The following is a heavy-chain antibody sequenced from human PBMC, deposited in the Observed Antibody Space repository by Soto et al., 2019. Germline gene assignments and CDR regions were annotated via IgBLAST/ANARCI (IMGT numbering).Heavy chain of an antibody. CDR2: INAGKGNT. V-gene: IGHV1-3*01. CDR1: GYTFTSHA. J-gene: IGHJ6*02. D-gene: IGHD4-17*01. CDR3: ARYGSTVTTYYGLDV. Sequence: QVQLVQSGADVKKPGASVKVSCKASGYTFTSHAIHWVRQAPGQRPEWMGWINAGKGNTKYSQKFQGRVTVTRDTSASTVYMELSSLRSDDTAVYYCARYGSTVTTYYGLDVWGQGTTVTVSS.